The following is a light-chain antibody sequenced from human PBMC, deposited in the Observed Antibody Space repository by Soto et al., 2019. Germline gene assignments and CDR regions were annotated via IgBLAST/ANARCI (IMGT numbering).Light chain of an antibody. V-gene: IGKV2-28*01. Sequence: DIVMTQSPLSLPVTPGEPASISCRSSQSLLESNGYNYLDWYLQKPGQSPQLLIYLGSNRASGVPDRFSGSGSGTDFTLKISRVEAEDVGVYYCMQGLQSRTFGQGTKLESK. CDR1: QSLLESNGYNY. CDR3: MQGLQSRT. J-gene: IGKJ2*01. CDR2: LGS.